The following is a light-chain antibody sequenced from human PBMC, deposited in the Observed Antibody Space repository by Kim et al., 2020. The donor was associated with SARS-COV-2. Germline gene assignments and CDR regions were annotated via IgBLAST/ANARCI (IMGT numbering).Light chain of an antibody. V-gene: IGLV2-14*03. J-gene: IGLJ3*02. CDR3: SSYTSSSTLV. CDR1: NSDVGGYNY. CDR2: DVN. Sequence: QSALTQPASVSGSPGQSITISCTGTNSDVGGYNYVSWYQQHPGKAPKLMIYDVNNRPSGVSNRFSGSKSGNTASLTISGLQAEDEADYYCSSYTSSSTLVFGGGTQLTVL.